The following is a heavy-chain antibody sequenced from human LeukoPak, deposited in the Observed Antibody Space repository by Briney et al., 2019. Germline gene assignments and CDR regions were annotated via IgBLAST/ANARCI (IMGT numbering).Heavy chain of an antibody. D-gene: IGHD6-13*01. V-gene: IGHV7-4-1*02. CDR1: GYTFTSYA. Sequence: ASVKVSCKASGYTFTSYAMNWVRQAPGQGLEWMGWINTNTGNPTYAQGFTGRFVFSLDTSVSTAYLQISSPKAEDTAVYYCARDRRIAAAKRWFDPWGQGTLVTVSS. CDR3: ARDRRIAAAKRWFDP. CDR2: INTNTGNP. J-gene: IGHJ5*02.